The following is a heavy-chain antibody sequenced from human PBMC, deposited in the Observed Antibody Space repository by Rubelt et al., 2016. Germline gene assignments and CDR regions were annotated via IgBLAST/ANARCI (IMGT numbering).Heavy chain of an antibody. Sequence: DVQLVESGGRLVQPGRSLRLSCAASGFTFSSYAMSWVRQAPGKGLEWVSAISGSGGNTYYADSVKGRFTISRDNSKNTLYLQMNSLRAEDTAVYYCAIHLSHDYGDSRIDYWGQGTLVTVSS. D-gene: IGHD4-17*01. V-gene: IGHV3-23*04. CDR3: AIHLSHDYGDSRIDY. J-gene: IGHJ4*02. CDR2: ISGSGGNT. CDR1: GFTFSSYA.